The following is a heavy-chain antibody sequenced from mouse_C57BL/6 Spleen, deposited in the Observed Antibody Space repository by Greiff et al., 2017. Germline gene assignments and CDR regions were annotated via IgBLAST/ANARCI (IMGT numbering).Heavy chain of an antibody. CDR2: IRSGSSTI. Sequence: EVKLMESGGGLVKPGGSLKLSCAASGFTFSDYGMQWVRQAPEKGLEWVAYIRSGSSTIYYAETVKGRITISRDNAKNTLFLQMTSLRSEDTVMYYCARDNSMDYWGQGTSVTVSS. CDR1: GFTFSDYG. D-gene: IGHD1-3*01. CDR3: ARDNSMDY. V-gene: IGHV5-17*01. J-gene: IGHJ4*01.